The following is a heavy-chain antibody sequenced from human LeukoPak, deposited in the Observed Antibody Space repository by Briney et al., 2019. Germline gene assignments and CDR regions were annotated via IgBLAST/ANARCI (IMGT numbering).Heavy chain of an antibody. Sequence: GASVKVSCNTSGYTFTSYGISWVRQAPGQGLEYMGWINTYNGHTNYAQKLQGRVTVTTDTSTSTAYLELRSLRSDDTAVYYCARDGPRGYFQHWRQGTLITVSS. J-gene: IGHJ1*01. CDR1: GYTFTSYG. V-gene: IGHV1-18*01. CDR2: INTYNGHT. D-gene: IGHD1-14*01. CDR3: ARDGPRGYFQH.